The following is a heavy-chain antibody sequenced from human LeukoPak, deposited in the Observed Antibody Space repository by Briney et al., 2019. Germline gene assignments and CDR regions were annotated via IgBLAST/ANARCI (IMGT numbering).Heavy chain of an antibody. V-gene: IGHV3-30-3*01. J-gene: IGHJ4*02. CDR1: GFTFSSYA. CDR2: ISYDGSNK. CDR3: ARDEWVGATTLDY. D-gene: IGHD1-26*01. Sequence: PGASLRLSCAASGFTFSSYAMSWVRQAPGKGLEWVAVISYDGSNKYYADSVKGRFTISRDNSKNTLYLQMNSLRAEDTAVYYCARDEWVGATTLDYWGQGTLVTVSS.